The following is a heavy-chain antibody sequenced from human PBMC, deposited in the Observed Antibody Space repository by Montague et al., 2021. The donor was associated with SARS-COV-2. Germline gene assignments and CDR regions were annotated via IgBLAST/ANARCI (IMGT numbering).Heavy chain of an antibody. V-gene: IGHV4-59*01. Sequence: SETLSLTCTVSGGSISSYYWSWIRQHPGKGLEWIGYIYYSGSTNYNPSLKSRVTISVDTSKNQFSLKLSSVTAADTAVYYCARGGERSLLEWLLDYWGQGTLVTVSS. D-gene: IGHD3-16*01. CDR2: IYYSGST. CDR3: ARGGERSLLEWLLDY. J-gene: IGHJ4*02. CDR1: GGSISSYY.